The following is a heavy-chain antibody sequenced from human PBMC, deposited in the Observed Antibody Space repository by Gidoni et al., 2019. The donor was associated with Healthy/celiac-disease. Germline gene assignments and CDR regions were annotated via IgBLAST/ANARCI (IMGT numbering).Heavy chain of an antibody. CDR3: ARQGYCSSTSCYTRSSYYYYGMDV. V-gene: IGHV5-51*01. J-gene: IGHJ6*02. D-gene: IGHD2-2*02. Sequence: EVQLVQSGAEVKKPGESLKISCKGSGYSFTSSWIGWVRQMPGKGLKWMGIIYPGDSDTRYSPSFQGQVTISADKSISTAYLQWSSLKASDTAMYYCARQGYCSSTSCYTRSSYYYYGMDVWGQGTTVTVSS. CDR1: GYSFTSSW. CDR2: IYPGDSDT.